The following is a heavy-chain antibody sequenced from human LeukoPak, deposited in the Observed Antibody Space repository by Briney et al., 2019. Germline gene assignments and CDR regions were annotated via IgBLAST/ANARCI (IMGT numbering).Heavy chain of an antibody. CDR3: ARDRSTYASGGD. V-gene: IGHV1-2*02. Sequence: ASVKVSCKASGYTFTGYYMHWVRQAPGQGLEWMGWINPNSGGTNYAQKFQGRVTMTRDTSISTAYMELSRLRSDDTAVYYCARDRSTYASGGDWGQGTLVTVSP. CDR1: GYTFTGYY. CDR2: INPNSGGT. D-gene: IGHD6-6*01. J-gene: IGHJ4*02.